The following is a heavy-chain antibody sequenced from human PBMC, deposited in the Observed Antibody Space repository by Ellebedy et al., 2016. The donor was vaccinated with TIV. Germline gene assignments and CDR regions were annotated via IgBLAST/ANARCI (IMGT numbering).Heavy chain of an antibody. V-gene: IGHV3-23*01. D-gene: IGHD1-26*01. Sequence: GGSLRLSXAASGFTFSNYAIHWVRQAPGKGLEWLSAITGSGDGGRTYSADSVKGRFTISRDNSKNTLYLQMNSLRAEDTAVYYCAGRSGTYSDAFDIWGQGTMVTVSS. CDR3: AGRSGTYSDAFDI. CDR2: ITGSGDGGRT. CDR1: GFTFSNYA. J-gene: IGHJ3*02.